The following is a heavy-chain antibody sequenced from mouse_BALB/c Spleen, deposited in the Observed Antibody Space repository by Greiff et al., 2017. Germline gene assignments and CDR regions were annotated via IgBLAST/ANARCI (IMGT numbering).Heavy chain of an antibody. Sequence: LQESGAELARPGASVKLSCKASGYTFTSYWMQWVKQRPGQGLEWIGAIYPGDGDTRYTQKFKGKATLTADKSSSTAYMQLSSLASEDSAVYYCAREGLEAYWGQGTLVTVSA. CDR1: GYTFTSYW. D-gene: IGHD2-13*01. J-gene: IGHJ3*01. CDR2: IYPGDGDT. V-gene: IGHV1-87*01. CDR3: AREGLEAY.